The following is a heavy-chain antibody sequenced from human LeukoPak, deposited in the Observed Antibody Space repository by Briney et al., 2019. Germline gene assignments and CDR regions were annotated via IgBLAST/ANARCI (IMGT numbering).Heavy chain of an antibody. Sequence: SQTLSLTCTVSGVSISSYFWSWVRQPAGKGLEWIGRIYTSGSTKYNPSLQSRVTMSLDTSKKQLSLNLGSVTAADTAVYYCARAGTSGGLCDYWGQGILVTVSS. CDR2: IYTSGST. V-gene: IGHV4-4*07. CDR3: ARAGTSGGLCDY. CDR1: GVSISSYF. J-gene: IGHJ4*02. D-gene: IGHD1-14*01.